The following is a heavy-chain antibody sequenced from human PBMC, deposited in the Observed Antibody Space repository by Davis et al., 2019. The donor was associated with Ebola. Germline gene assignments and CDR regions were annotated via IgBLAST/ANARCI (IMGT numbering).Heavy chain of an antibody. D-gene: IGHD5-12*01. CDR2: ISSSGSTI. CDR3: ATMDIVIVVGVHATDV. Sequence: GESLKISCAASGFTFSSYSMNWVRQAPGKGLEWVSYISSSGSTIYYADSVRGRFSISRDNTKNSVYLEMTNLRGDDTAVYYCATMDIVIVVGVHATDVWGQGTTVIVSS. CDR1: GFTFSSYS. V-gene: IGHV3-48*04. J-gene: IGHJ6*02.